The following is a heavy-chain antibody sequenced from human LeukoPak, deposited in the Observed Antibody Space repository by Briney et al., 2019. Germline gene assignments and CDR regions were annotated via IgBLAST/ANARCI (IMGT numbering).Heavy chain of an antibody. Sequence: SETLSLTCTVSGASISSFYWSWIRQPPGKGLEFIGYVYCTGSTNYTPSLESRVTISLDTSKNEFSLKMSSVTAADTAVYYCARVPVYYGMDVWGQGTTVTVSS. CDR2: VYCTGST. CDR1: GASISSFY. J-gene: IGHJ6*02. CDR3: ARVPVYYGMDV. V-gene: IGHV4-59*01.